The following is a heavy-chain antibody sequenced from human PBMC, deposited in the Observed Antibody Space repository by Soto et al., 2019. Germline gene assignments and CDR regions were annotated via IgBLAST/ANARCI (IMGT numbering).Heavy chain of an antibody. CDR2: MNPNSGNT. D-gene: IGHD3-3*01. CDR3: ARGHVRITIFGVVIPPGWFDP. Sequence: ASVKVSCKASGYTFTGYDINWVRQATGQGLEWMGWMNPNSGNTGYAQKFQGRVTMTRNTSISTAYMELSSLRSEDTAVYYCARGHVRITIFGVVIPPGWFDPWGQGTLVTVSS. J-gene: IGHJ5*02. CDR1: GYTFTGYD. V-gene: IGHV1-8*01.